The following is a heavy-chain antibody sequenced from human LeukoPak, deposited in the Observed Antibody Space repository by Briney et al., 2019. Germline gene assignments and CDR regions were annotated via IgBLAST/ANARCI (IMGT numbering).Heavy chain of an antibody. V-gene: IGHV3-64D*09. D-gene: IGHD6-19*01. CDR3: VKYNSGWYYDY. CDR1: GFTFSKYA. Sequence: PGGSLGLSCSASGFTFSKYAMHWVRQAPGKGLEYVSAINDNGRSTYYADSVKGRFSISRDNSKSTLYLQMSSLRTEDTAVYYCVKYNSGWYYDYWGQGTLVTVSS. CDR2: INDNGRST. J-gene: IGHJ4*02.